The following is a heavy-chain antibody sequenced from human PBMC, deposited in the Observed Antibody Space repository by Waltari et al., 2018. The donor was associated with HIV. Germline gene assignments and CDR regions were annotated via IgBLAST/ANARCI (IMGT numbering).Heavy chain of an antibody. CDR2: INYDGGDK. CDR3: AREPF. CDR1: GFTFSNYW. J-gene: IGHJ4*02. Sequence: EVHLVESGGRLVQPGGSLTLSCPGSGFTFSNYWMSWVRQAPGKGPEWVASINYDGGDKYYVDSVKGRFTISRENGKNSLYLQMSSLRVEDTAVYYCAREPFWGQGILVTVSS. V-gene: IGHV3-7*01.